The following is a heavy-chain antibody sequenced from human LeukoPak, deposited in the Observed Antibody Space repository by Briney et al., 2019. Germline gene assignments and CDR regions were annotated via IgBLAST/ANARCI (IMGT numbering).Heavy chain of an antibody. J-gene: IGHJ4*02. D-gene: IGHD4-23*01. Sequence: GGSLRLSCAASGFTFSSYEMHWVRQAPGKGLEWGSYIGSSGSTIYYADSVKGRFTISRDNAKNSLYLQMNSLRAEDTAVYYCARDYGGSSPFDYWGQGTLVTVSS. CDR3: ARDYGGSSPFDY. CDR1: GFTFSSYE. V-gene: IGHV3-48*03. CDR2: IGSSGSTI.